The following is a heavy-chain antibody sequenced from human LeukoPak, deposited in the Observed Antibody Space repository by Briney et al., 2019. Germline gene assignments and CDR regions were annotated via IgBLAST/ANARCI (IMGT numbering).Heavy chain of an antibody. D-gene: IGHD3-16*02. CDR3: AREDIYDYVWGSYHERTYYFDY. J-gene: IGHJ4*02. Sequence: ASVKVSCKASGYTFTGYYMHWVRQAPGQGLEWMGWINPNSGGTNYAQKFQGRVTMTRDTSISTAYMELSRLRPDDTAVYYCAREDIYDYVWGSYHERTYYFDYWGQGTLVTVSS. V-gene: IGHV1-2*02. CDR2: INPNSGGT. CDR1: GYTFTGYY.